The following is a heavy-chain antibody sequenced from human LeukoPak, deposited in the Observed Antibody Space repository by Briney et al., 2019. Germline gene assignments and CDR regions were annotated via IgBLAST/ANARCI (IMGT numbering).Heavy chain of an antibody. J-gene: IGHJ6*03. V-gene: IGHV3-23*01. CDR3: AKNGGQPTDNYYMDA. Sequence: GGSLRLSCAASGFTFRSYAMTWVRQAPGKGLEWVSEISNVGTINYADSVKGRFTMSRDNSKNTLYLQMNSLRAEDTAVYYCAKNGGQPTDNYYMDAWGKGTTVTVS. CDR2: ISNVGTI. CDR1: GFTFRSYA. D-gene: IGHD4-17*01.